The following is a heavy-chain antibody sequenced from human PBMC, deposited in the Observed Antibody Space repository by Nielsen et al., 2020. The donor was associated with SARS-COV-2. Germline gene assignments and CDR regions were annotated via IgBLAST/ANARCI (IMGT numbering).Heavy chain of an antibody. Sequence: SETLSLTCTVSGGSISSYYWSWIRQPPGKGLEWIGYIYYSGSTNYNPSLKSRVTITVDTSKNQFSLKLSSVTAADTAVYYCARGLGREGGYWGQGTLVTVSS. CDR3: ARGLGREGGY. CDR2: IYYSGST. D-gene: IGHD3-16*01. CDR1: GGSISSYY. J-gene: IGHJ4*02. V-gene: IGHV4-59*01.